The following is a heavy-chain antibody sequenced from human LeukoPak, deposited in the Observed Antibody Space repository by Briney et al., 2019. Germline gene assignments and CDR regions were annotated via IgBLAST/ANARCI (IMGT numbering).Heavy chain of an antibody. V-gene: IGHV3-66*02. D-gene: IGHD3-3*01. J-gene: IGHJ4*02. Sequence: GGSLRLSCAASEFIVSDKYMSWVRQAPGKGLEWVSVIYSGGTTYYADSVRGRFTISRDNSKNTLYLLMNSLRAEDTAVYYCARLDGVWSGPYYKRYFEYSGQGTLVTVSS. CDR2: IYSGGTT. CDR3: ARLDGVWSGPYYKRYFEY. CDR1: EFIVSDKY.